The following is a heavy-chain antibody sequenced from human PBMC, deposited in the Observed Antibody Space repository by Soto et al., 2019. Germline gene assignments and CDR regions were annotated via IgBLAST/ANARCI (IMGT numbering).Heavy chain of an antibody. CDR1: GYTFTRYD. CDR2: MNHNSGNT. Sequence: ASSQGICQSSGYTFTRYDINWVRQATGQGLEWMGWMNHNSGNTGNAQKFQGRVTMTRNTSISTANMELNSLRSGETPGYDCARDLRGKDYYWGQGTLVTVSS. J-gene: IGHJ4*02. CDR3: ARDLRGKDYY. V-gene: IGHV1-8*01.